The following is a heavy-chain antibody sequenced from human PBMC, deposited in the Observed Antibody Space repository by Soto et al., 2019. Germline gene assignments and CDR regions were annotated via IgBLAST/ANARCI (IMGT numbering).Heavy chain of an antibody. J-gene: IGHJ5*02. CDR2: MNPNSGYT. D-gene: IGHD6-25*01. CDR1: GYNFSNYD. CDR3: FRGRRANFAT. Sequence: QVQLVQSGAEVKNPGASVRVSCKASGYNFSNYDINWVRQATGQGLEWMGWMNPNSGYTGYAQKFQGRVTMTRDTTITTAYMELSSLTSEDTAVYFWFRGRRANFATWGQGTQFTVSA. V-gene: IGHV1-8*01.